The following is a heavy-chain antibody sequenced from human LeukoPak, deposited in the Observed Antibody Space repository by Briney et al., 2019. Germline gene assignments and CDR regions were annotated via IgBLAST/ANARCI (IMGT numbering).Heavy chain of an antibody. CDR1: GYTFTSYG. J-gene: IGHJ4*02. V-gene: IGHV1-18*01. Sequence: ASVKVSCKASGYTFTSYGISWVRQAPGQGLEWMGWISAYNGNTNYAQKLQGRVTMTTDTSTSTAYMELRSLRSDDTAVYYCARGRQYSSSWWDRYYFDYWGQGTLVTVSS. CDR2: ISAYNGNT. CDR3: ARGRQYSSSWWDRYYFDY. D-gene: IGHD6-13*01.